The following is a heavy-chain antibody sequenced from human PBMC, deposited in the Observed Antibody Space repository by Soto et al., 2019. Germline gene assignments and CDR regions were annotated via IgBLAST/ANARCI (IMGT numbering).Heavy chain of an antibody. V-gene: IGHV3-7*03. CDR3: ARDHLILPAHDFFYGSDV. J-gene: IGHJ6*02. CDR2: IPQDGVDG. CDR1: GFTFSMYS. D-gene: IGHD2-21*02. Sequence: GGSLSLSCEVSGFTFSMYSMSWVRQSPGKGLEWVAKIPQDGVDGHYADSVKGRFTISRDNGKNSLYLQLNNLRAEDTAVYYCARDHLILPAHDFFYGSDVWGRGATVTVSS.